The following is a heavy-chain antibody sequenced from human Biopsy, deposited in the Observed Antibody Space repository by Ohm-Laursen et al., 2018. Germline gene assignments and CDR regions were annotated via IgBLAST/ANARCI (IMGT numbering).Heavy chain of an antibody. V-gene: IGHV3-30*18. CDR3: VKDRGAAGTDYYYGMDV. D-gene: IGHD3-10*01. CDR2: ISFDGSDQ. Sequence: SLRLSCAASRFTFSTYGMHWVRQAPGKGLEWVAVISFDGSDQKYADSVKGRFTISRDNSKNTLYLQMNSLRAEDTAVFYCVKDRGAAGTDYYYGMDVWGQGTTVTVSS. J-gene: IGHJ6*02. CDR1: RFTFSTYG.